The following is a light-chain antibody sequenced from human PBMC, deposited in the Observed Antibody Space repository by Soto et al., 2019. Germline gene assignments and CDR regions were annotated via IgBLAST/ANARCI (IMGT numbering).Light chain of an antibody. V-gene: IGLV2-14*03. CDR1: GGDVGGYDY. Sequence: QSALTQPASGSGSPGQSITSSCIETGGDVGGYDYVSWYQQYPGKAPKLVIYDVTNRPSGVSNRFSGSKSGNTAALIIFGLQAEDEADYYCCSYTSSGTYVFGTGTKLTVL. CDR2: DVT. CDR3: CSYTSSGTYV. J-gene: IGLJ1*01.